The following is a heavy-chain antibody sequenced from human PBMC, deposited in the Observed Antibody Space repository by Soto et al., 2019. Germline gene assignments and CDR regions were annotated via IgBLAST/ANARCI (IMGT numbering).Heavy chain of an antibody. V-gene: IGHV3-13*05. CDR2: ISAAGDP. CDR3: ARTDRDFYGLDV. CDR1: GFTFRNYD. J-gene: IGHJ6*02. Sequence: VQLVESGGGLVQPGGSLRLSCEASGFTFRNYDMHWVRQGTGKGLEWVSGISAAGDPDYADSVEGRFTISGENAQNSFFLQMNSLRVGDTAVYYCARTDRDFYGLDVWGQGTTVIVSS.